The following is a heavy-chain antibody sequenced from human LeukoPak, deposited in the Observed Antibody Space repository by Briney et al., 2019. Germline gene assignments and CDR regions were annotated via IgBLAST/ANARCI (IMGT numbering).Heavy chain of an antibody. V-gene: IGHV1-18*01. D-gene: IGHD3-3*01. Sequence: ASVKVSCKASGYTFTSYGISWVRQAPGQGLEWMGWISAYNGNTNYAQKFQGRVTMTEDTSTDTAYMELSSLRSEDTAVYYCATGREWLARPRHFDYWGQGTLVTVSS. CDR1: GYTFTSYG. J-gene: IGHJ4*02. CDR2: ISAYNGNT. CDR3: ATGREWLARPRHFDY.